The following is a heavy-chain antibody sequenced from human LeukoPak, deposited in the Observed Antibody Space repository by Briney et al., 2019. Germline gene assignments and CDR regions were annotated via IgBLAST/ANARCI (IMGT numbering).Heavy chain of an antibody. V-gene: IGHV4-34*01. Sequence: SETLSLTCAVYGGSFSGYYWSWIRQPPGKGLEWIGEINHSGSTNYNPSLTSRVTISVDTSKNQLSLKLSSVTAADTAVYYCARGMYSSGWPIDYWGQGTLVTVSS. D-gene: IGHD6-19*01. CDR1: GGSFSGYY. J-gene: IGHJ4*02. CDR3: ARGMYSSGWPIDY. CDR2: INHSGST.